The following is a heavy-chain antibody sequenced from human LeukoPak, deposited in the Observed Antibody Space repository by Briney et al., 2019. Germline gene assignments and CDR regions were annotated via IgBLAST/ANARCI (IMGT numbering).Heavy chain of an antibody. V-gene: IGHV3-48*03. CDR3: ARGFSKWKLDLFDY. D-gene: IGHD1-26*01. CDR2: ISSSGSTI. Sequence: GGSLRLSCAASGFTFSSYEMNWVRQAPGKGLEWVSYISSSGSTIYYADSVKGRFTISRDNAKNSLYLQMNSLRAEDTAVYYCARGFSKWKLDLFDYWGQGTLVTVSS. J-gene: IGHJ4*02. CDR1: GFTFSSYE.